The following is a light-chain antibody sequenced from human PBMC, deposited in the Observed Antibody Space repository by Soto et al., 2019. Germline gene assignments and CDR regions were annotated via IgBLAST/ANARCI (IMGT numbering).Light chain of an antibody. J-gene: IGKJ4*01. Sequence: EIVLTQSPATLSLSPGERATLSCRASQSFSSYLAWYQHKPGQAPRLLIYDASNRATGIPARFSGSGSGTDFTLTISSLEPEDFAVYYCQPRSNWPPKLTFGGGTKVEIK. CDR1: QSFSSY. CDR3: QPRSNWPPKLT. V-gene: IGKV3-11*01. CDR2: DAS.